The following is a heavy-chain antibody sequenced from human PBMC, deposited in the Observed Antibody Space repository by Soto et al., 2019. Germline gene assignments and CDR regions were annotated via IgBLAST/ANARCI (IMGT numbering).Heavy chain of an antibody. J-gene: IGHJ6*02. V-gene: IGHV3-33*08. Sequence: PGGSLGLSCAASGFTFSSYNMNWVRQAPGKGLEWVAVIWYDGSNKYYADSVKGRFTISRDNSKNTLYLQMNSLRAEDTAVYYCARDVEMATHTGGYYYGMDVWGQGTTVSVSS. CDR2: IWYDGSNK. CDR3: ARDVEMATHTGGYYYGMDV. D-gene: IGHD5-12*01. CDR1: GFTFSSYN.